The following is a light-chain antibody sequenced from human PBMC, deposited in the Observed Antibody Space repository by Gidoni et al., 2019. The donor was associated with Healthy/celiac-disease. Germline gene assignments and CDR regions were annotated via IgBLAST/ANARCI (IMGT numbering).Light chain of an antibody. CDR2: DAS. J-gene: IGKJ2*01. V-gene: IGKV3-11*01. CDR1: QSVSSY. Sequence: EIVLTQSPATLSLSPGERATLSCRASQSVSSYLACYQQKPGQAPSLLIYDASNRATGIPARFSGSGSGTDFTLTISSLEPEDFAVYYCQQRSNWPRYTFGQGTKLEIK. CDR3: QQRSNWPRYT.